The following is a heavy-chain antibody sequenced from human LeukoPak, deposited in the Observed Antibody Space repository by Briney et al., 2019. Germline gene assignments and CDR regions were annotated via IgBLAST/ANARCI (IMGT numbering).Heavy chain of an antibody. Sequence: SVKVSCKASGGTFSSYAISWVRQAPGQGLEWMGGIIPIFGTANYAQKFQGRVTIIADESTSTAYMELSSLRSEDTAVYYCARGSRPHYDFWSGPPDAFDIWGQGTMVTVSS. V-gene: IGHV1-69*13. CDR2: IIPIFGTA. CDR1: GGTFSSYA. D-gene: IGHD3-3*01. CDR3: ARGSRPHYDFWSGPPDAFDI. J-gene: IGHJ3*02.